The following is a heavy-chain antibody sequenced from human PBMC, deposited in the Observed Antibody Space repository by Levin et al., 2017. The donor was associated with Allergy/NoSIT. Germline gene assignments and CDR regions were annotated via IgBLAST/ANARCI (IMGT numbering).Heavy chain of an antibody. J-gene: IGHJ3*01. CDR1: GYTFSSYY. CDR3: ARDQYDGRDALDV. D-gene: IGHD1-1*01. CDR2: INTSGGGT. Sequence: PGESLKISCKASGYTFSSYYMHWVRQAPGQGLEWMGIINTSGGGTSYAQKFKGRVTVTRDTSTSTVYMELSSLRSEDTAMYYCARDQYDGRDALDVWGQGTMVTVSS. V-gene: IGHV1-46*03.